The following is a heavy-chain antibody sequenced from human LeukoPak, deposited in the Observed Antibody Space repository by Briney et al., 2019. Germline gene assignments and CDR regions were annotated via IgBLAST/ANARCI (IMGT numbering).Heavy chain of an antibody. J-gene: IGHJ4*02. CDR2: LSGSGGST. D-gene: IGHD2-2*01. CDR1: GFTFSSSA. Sequence: GGSLRLSCAASGFTFSSSAMSWVPQALGKGLERASALSGSGGSTYYADSVKGRFTISRDNSKNTLYLQMNSLRAEDTAVYYCAKIDIVVVPAARYFDYWGQGTLVTVSS. V-gene: IGHV3-23*01. CDR3: AKIDIVVVPAARYFDY.